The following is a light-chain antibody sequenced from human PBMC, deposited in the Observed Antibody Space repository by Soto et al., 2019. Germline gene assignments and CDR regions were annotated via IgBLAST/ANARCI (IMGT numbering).Light chain of an antibody. CDR2: WAS. J-gene: IGKJ1*01. V-gene: IGKV4-1*01. CDR3: QQSYSTPWT. CDR1: QSVLYSSNNKNY. Sequence: DIVMTQSPDSLAVSLVERATINCNSSQSVLYSSNNKNYLTWYQQKPGQPPKLLIYWASTRESGVPDRFSGSGSGTDFTLPISSLQADDVAVYYCQQSYSTPWTFGQGTQVHIK.